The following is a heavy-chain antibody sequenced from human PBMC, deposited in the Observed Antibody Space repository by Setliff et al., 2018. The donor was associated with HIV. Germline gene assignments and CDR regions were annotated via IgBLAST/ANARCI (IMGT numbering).Heavy chain of an antibody. CDR1: GGSFSAYY. J-gene: IGHJ4*02. CDR2: ISHGGST. D-gene: IGHD3-16*01. V-gene: IGHV4-34*01. CDR3: ARLGEF. Sequence: SETLSLTCAVYGGSFSAYYWTWIRQPPGKGLEWIGEISHGGSTSYNPSLKSRVTTSLDTSKNQFSLNLTSVTAADTAVYYCARLGEFWSQGSLVTVSS.